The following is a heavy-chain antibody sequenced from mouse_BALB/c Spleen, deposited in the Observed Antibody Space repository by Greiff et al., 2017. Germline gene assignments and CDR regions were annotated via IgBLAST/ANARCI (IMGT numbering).Heavy chain of an antibody. CDR1: GYAFTNYL. D-gene: IGHD2-14*01. V-gene: IGHV1-54*01. CDR3: AREGGYDPAWFAY. J-gene: IGHJ3*01. CDR2: INPGSGGT. Sequence: QVQLKQSGAELVRPGTSVKVSCKASGYAFTNYLIEWVKQRPGQGLEWIGVINPGSGGTNYNEKFKGKATLTADKSSSTAYMQLSSLTSDDSAVYFCAREGGYDPAWFAYWGQGTLVTVSA.